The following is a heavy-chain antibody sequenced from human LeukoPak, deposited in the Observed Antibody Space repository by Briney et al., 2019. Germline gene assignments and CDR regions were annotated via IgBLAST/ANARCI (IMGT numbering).Heavy chain of an antibody. CDR3: ANTLPHHWYFGL. CDR2: IYYSGST. J-gene: IGHJ2*01. CDR1: GGSITSYY. D-gene: IGHD2-15*01. Sequence: PSETLSLTCTVSGGSITSYYWSWIRQPPGKGLEWIGYIYYSGSTNCNPSLKSRVTISVDTSKNQFSLKLSSVTAADTAVYYCANTLPHHWYFGLWGRGTLVTVSS. V-gene: IGHV4-59*08.